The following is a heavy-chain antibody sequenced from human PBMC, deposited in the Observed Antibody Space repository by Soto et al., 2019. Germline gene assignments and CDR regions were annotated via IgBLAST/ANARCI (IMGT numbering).Heavy chain of an antibody. Sequence: QLQLQESGPGLVKPSETLSLTCTVSGGSISSSSYYWGWIRQPPGKGLEWIGSIYYSGSTYYNPSLKSRVPIPVDTSKNQFSLKLSSVTAADTAVYYCARGARDYVWGSYRLDWYFDLWGRGTLVTVSS. D-gene: IGHD3-16*02. CDR2: IYYSGST. CDR3: ARGARDYVWGSYRLDWYFDL. J-gene: IGHJ2*01. CDR1: GGSISSSSYY. V-gene: IGHV4-39*01.